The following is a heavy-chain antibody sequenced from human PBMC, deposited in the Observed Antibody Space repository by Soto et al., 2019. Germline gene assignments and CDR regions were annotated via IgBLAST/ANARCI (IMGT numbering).Heavy chain of an antibody. CDR1: GGSISSPNW. Sequence: PSETLSLTCAVSGGSISSPNWWSWVRQSPGKGLEWIGEIYHSGTTNYNPSLKSRVTISLEKSKNQFSLKMTSVTAADTAMYYCAKEVVVVPGAIRGYGLDVWGPGTTVTV. CDR2: IYHSGTT. J-gene: IGHJ6*02. CDR3: AKEVVVVPGAIRGYGLDV. V-gene: IGHV4-4*02. D-gene: IGHD2-2*02.